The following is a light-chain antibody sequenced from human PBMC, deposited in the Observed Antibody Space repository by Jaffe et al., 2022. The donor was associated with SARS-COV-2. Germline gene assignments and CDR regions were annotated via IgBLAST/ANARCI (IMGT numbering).Light chain of an antibody. Sequence: DIVMTQSPLSLPVTPGEPASISCRSSQSLQHTNGYHYLDWYLQRPGQSPQLLIYLGSNRASGVPDRFSGSGSGTDFTLKISAVEAEDVGVYYCMQGLQTLTFGGGTKVEIK. CDR2: LGS. CDR1: QSLQHTNGYHY. V-gene: IGKV2-28*01. CDR3: MQGLQTLT. J-gene: IGKJ4*01.